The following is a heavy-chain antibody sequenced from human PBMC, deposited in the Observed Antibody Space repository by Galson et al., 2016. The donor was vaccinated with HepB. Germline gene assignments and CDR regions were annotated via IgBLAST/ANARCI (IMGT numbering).Heavy chain of an antibody. V-gene: IGHV3-23*01. CDR1: GFTFSSFA. CDR3: AKFYNPGGGNFDY. CDR2: ISNSGGST. Sequence: SLRLSCAASGFTFSSFAMSWVRQAPGKGLKWVSAISNSGGSTYYTDSVKGRFTISRANSKDTLYLQMNSLRAEDTAIYYCAKFYNPGGGNFDYWGQGTLVTVSS. J-gene: IGHJ4*02. D-gene: IGHD1-14*01.